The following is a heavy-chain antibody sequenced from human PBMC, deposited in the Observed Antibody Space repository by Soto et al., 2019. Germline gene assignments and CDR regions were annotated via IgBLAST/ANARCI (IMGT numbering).Heavy chain of an antibody. CDR2: VYWDDDE. V-gene: IGHV2-5*02. Sequence: QITLKESGPPLVKPTQTLTLTCTFSGFSLSSREMAVGWIRQPPGKALEWLALVYWDDDERYSPSLNNRLTITKDTSKNQVVLMMTNMDPVDIGTYYCAHFYASHRSPIEAFDVWGQGTTVTVSS. CDR3: AHFYASHRSPIEAFDV. D-gene: IGHD3-10*01. J-gene: IGHJ3*01. CDR1: GFSLSSREMA.